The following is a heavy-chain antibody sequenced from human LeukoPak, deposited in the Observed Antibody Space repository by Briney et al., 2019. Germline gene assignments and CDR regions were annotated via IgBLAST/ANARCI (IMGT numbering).Heavy chain of an antibody. CDR1: GYSISSGYY. CDR3: ARDQAGSAGFDP. CDR2: IYHSGST. Sequence: SETLSLTCTVSGYSISSGYYWGWIRQPPGKGLEWIGSIYHSGSTYYNPSLKSRVTISVDTSKNQFSLKLSSVTAADTAVYYCARDQAGSAGFDPWGQGTLVTVSS. J-gene: IGHJ5*02. V-gene: IGHV4-38-2*02.